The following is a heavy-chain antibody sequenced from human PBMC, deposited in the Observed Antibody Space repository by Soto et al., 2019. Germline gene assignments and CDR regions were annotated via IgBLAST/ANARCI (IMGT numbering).Heavy chain of an antibody. CDR3: AKHTLFSDSWYEDY. CDR1: GFIFSSYA. Sequence: EVQLLESGGGLEQPGGSLRVSCAASGFIFSSYAMNWVRQTPGKGLEWVSVISGSGRSTDYADSVKGRFTMSRDNSKNMVFLQMNSLSAEDTAVYYCAKHTLFSDSWYEDYWGQGTLVTVSS. CDR2: ISGSGRST. J-gene: IGHJ4*02. D-gene: IGHD6-13*01. V-gene: IGHV3-23*01.